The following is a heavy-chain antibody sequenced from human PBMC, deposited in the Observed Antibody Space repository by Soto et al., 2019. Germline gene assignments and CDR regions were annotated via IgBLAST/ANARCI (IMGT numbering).Heavy chain of an antibody. CDR2: IYWDDDK. V-gene: IGHV2-5*02. CDR3: AHAGDYDLLTFDH. D-gene: IGHD4-17*01. J-gene: IGHJ4*02. CDR1: GFSLSTYHMG. Sequence: QITLKESGPTLVRPAQTLTLTCDFSGFSLSTYHMGVAWIRQPPGKALEWLALIYWDDDKRYSPFLKDRLATSKDTSSNQVVLTITNMDPGDTATYFCAHAGDYDLLTFDHWGPGTLVTFSS.